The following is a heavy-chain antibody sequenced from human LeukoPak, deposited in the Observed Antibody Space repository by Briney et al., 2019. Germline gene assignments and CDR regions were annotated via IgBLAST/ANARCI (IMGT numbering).Heavy chain of an antibody. CDR1: GGSISSYY. CDR2: IYYSGST. J-gene: IGHJ4*02. V-gene: IGHV4-59*01. Sequence: KASETLSLTCTVSGGSISSYYWSWIRQSPGKGLEWIGYIYYSGSTNYNPSLKSRVTMSVDTSKNQFSLKLSSVTAADTAMYYCARDRYYDSSGYSYYFDYWGRGTLVTVSS. D-gene: IGHD3-22*01. CDR3: ARDRYYDSSGYSYYFDY.